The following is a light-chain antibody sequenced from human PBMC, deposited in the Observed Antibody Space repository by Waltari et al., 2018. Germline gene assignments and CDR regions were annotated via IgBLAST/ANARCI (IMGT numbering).Light chain of an antibody. CDR2: DVN. CDR3: SSYATSTTF. CDR1: DGDVGNTLL. J-gene: IGLJ2*01. Sequence: SALTQPTAMSGHTGQSLTLSCTATDGDVGNTLLVSWYQQHPGKAPKLIIYDVNRRPSGVAGRFSGSKSGNTASLTISGLQAEDEADYYCSSYATSTTFFGGGTKLSVL. V-gene: IGLV2-23*02.